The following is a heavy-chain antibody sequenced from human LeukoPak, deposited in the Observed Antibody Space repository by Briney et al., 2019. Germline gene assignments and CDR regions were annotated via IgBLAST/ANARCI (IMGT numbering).Heavy chain of an antibody. J-gene: IGHJ5*01. D-gene: IGHD2/OR15-2a*01. CDR3: VTEQILPGWFDS. V-gene: IGHV3-21*06. CDR2: ITGAGNYV. CDR1: GSSISGYS. Sequence: GGSLRLSWAASGSSISGYSMNWVRQPPGKGLEWVSSITGAGNYVDYAESVTGRFTISRDNAKNSLYLQLSSLGAEDTAVYYCVTEQILPGWFDSWGQGILVTVSS.